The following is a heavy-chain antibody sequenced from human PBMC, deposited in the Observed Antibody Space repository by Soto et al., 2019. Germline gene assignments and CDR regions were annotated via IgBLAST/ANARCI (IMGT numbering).Heavy chain of an antibody. CDR2: INSDGSST. D-gene: IGHD2-15*01. CDR1: GFTFSSYG. J-gene: IGHJ4*02. CDR3: ARISHLFLCRGRNCYSVY. Sequence: PGGSLRLSCAASGFTFSSYGMSWVRQAPGKGLEWVSRINSDGSSTSYADSVKGRFTISRDNAKNTLYLQMNSLRAEDTAVYYCARISHLFLCRGRNCYSVYRGQGTLVNVSS. V-gene: IGHV3-74*01.